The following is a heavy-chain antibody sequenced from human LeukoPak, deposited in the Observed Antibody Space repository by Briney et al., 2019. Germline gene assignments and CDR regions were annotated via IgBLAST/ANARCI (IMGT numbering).Heavy chain of an antibody. CDR2: IKPDGSER. D-gene: IGHD3-16*01. CDR1: GFAFSSNW. Sequence: GGSLRLSCAASGFAFSSNWMTWVRQAPGKGLEWVANIKPDGSERYYVESVKGRFTISRDNAKNSVFLQMDSLRTEDTALYYCARDYDWGQGTLVTVSS. V-gene: IGHV3-7*04. J-gene: IGHJ4*02. CDR3: ARDYD.